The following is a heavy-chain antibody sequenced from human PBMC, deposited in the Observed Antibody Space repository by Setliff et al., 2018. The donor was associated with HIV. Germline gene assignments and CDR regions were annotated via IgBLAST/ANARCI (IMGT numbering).Heavy chain of an antibody. Sequence: KPSETLSLTCTVSGETIRNGVYYWHWMRQPPGKGLEWIGSIYYSGSTHYKSSLKSRVTISVDTSKNQFSLRLSSVTAADTAVYYCARGGGPDTNFDSWGRGTLVTVSS. CDR3: ARGGGPDTNFDS. J-gene: IGHJ4*02. V-gene: IGHV4-39*07. CDR2: IYYSGST. CDR1: GETIRNGVYY.